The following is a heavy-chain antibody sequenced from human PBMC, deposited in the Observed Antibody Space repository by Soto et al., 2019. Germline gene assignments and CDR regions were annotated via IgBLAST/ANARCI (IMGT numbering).Heavy chain of an antibody. D-gene: IGHD3-3*01. CDR1: GFTFSNYG. CDR2: IWYDGSNK. V-gene: IGHV3-33*01. J-gene: IGHJ6*02. Sequence: QVQLVESGGGVVQPGRSLRLSCAASGFTFSNYGMHWVRQAPGKGLEWVAVIWYDGSNKYYADSVKGRFTISRDNSKNTLYLQMNSLRAGDTALYYCARGLRSDLEWVSMDVWGQGTTVTVSS. CDR3: ARGLRSDLEWVSMDV.